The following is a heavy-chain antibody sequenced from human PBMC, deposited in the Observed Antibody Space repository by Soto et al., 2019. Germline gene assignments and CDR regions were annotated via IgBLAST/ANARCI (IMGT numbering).Heavy chain of an antibody. V-gene: IGHV1-18*01. Sequence: ASVKVSCKASGYTFTSYGISWVRQAPGQGLEWMGWISAYNGNTNYAQKLQGRVTMTTDTSTSTAYMELRRLRSDDTAVYYCAREVYSGSYYYYGMDVWGQGTTVTVSS. CDR2: ISAYNGNT. D-gene: IGHD1-26*01. CDR3: AREVYSGSYYYYGMDV. J-gene: IGHJ6*02. CDR1: GYTFTSYG.